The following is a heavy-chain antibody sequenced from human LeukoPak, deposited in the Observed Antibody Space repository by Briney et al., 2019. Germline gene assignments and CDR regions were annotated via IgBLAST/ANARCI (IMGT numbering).Heavy chain of an antibody. J-gene: IGHJ4*02. CDR2: IYYNGAT. CDR1: GGSIGRDY. V-gene: IGHV4-59*08. D-gene: IGHD6-19*01. Sequence: SDTLSLTCTVSGGSIGRDYWTWIRQPPGKGLEYIGYIYYNGATNYNPSLKSRVTISVDTSKNQFSLKLSSVTAADTAVYFCAKYGNSGWVIDSWGQGTLVTVSS. CDR3: AKYGNSGWVIDS.